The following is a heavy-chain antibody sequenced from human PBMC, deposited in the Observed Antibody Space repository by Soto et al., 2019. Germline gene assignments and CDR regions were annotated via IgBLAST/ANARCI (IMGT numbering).Heavy chain of an antibody. Sequence: QVQLVESGGGVVQPGRSLRLSCAASGFTFSSYGMHWVRQAPGKGLEGVAVIWYDGSNKYYAESVKGRFTISRDNSKNTMYLQMNSLRAEDTAVYYCARELSCCSGGSCPFDYWGQGTLVTVSS. CDR2: IWYDGSNK. CDR1: GFTFSSYG. J-gene: IGHJ4*02. V-gene: IGHV3-33*01. CDR3: ARELSCCSGGSCPFDY. D-gene: IGHD2-15*01.